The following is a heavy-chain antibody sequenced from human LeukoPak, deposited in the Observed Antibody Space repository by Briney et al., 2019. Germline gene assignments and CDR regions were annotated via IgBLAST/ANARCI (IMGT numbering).Heavy chain of an antibody. CDR3: ARGYDYVWRSYRSGYFDY. Sequence: PSETLSLTCTVSGASLSSYYWSWIRQPAGKGLEWIGRIYTSGSINYNPSLKSRVTMSVDTSKNQFSLKLSSVTAADTAVYYCARGYDYVWRSYRSGYFDYWGQGTLVTVSS. CDR2: IYTSGSI. J-gene: IGHJ4*02. V-gene: IGHV4-4*07. D-gene: IGHD3-16*02. CDR1: GASLSSYY.